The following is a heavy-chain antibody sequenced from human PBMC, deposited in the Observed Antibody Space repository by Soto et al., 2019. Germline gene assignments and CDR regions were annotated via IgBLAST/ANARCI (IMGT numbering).Heavy chain of an antibody. J-gene: IGHJ5*02. CDR1: GGSVSSGSYY. V-gene: IGHV4-61*01. Sequence: SETLSLTCTVSGGSVSSGSYYWSWIRQPPGKGLEWIGYIYYSGSTNYNPSLKSRVTLSVDTSKNQFSLKLSSVTAADTAVYYCARGKRDIVVVPAGANWFDPWGQGTLVTVSS. D-gene: IGHD2-2*01. CDR2: IYYSGST. CDR3: ARGKRDIVVVPAGANWFDP.